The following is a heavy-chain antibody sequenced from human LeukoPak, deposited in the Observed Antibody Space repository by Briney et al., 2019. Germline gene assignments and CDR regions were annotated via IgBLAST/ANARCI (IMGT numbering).Heavy chain of an antibody. D-gene: IGHD6-25*01. Sequence: GGSLILSCAASGFTVSSNYMSWVRQAPGKGLEWVSVIYSGGSTYYADSVKGRFTISRDNSKNTLYLQMNSLRAEDTAVYYCARLLRGGSSSASDHWGQGTLVTVSS. CDR3: ARLLRGGSSSASDH. CDR1: GFTVSSNY. J-gene: IGHJ5*02. V-gene: IGHV3-66*01. CDR2: IYSGGST.